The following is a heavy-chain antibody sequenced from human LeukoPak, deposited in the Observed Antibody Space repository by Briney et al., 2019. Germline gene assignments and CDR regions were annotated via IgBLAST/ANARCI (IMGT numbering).Heavy chain of an antibody. CDR2: IIPIFGTA. Sequence: SVKVSCKASGGTFSSYAISWARQAPGQGLEWMGGIIPIFGTANYAQKFQGRVTITADESTSTAYMELSSLRSEDTAVYYCARGACGGDCYSPYYFDYWGQGTLVTVSS. CDR3: ARGACGGDCYSPYYFDY. J-gene: IGHJ4*02. CDR1: GGTFSSYA. D-gene: IGHD2-21*02. V-gene: IGHV1-69*13.